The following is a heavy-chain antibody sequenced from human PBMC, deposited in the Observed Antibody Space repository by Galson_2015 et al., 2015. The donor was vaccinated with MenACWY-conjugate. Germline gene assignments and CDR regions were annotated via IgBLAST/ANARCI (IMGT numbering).Heavy chain of an antibody. J-gene: IGHJ4*02. D-gene: IGHD3-22*01. V-gene: IGHV3-66*02. Sequence: SLRLSCAASGFTVSSNYMSWVRQAPGKGLEWVSVIYSGGSTYYADSVKGRFTISRDNSKNTLYLQMNSLRAEDTAVYYCARGYYDSSGYDDYWGQGTLVTVSS. CDR2: IYSGGST. CDR3: ARGYYDSSGYDDY. CDR1: GFTVSSNY.